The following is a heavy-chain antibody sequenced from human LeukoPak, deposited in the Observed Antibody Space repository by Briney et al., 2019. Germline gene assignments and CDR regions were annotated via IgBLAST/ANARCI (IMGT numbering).Heavy chain of an antibody. CDR3: ATLSAADSF. J-gene: IGHJ4*02. D-gene: IGHD6-13*01. Sequence: GGSLRLSCAASGLTFSDYYMSWIRQPPGKGLEWVSYISSSGDTIYYADSVKGRLTISRDNARNSLYLQMNGLRAEDTAMYFCATLSAADSFWGQGTLVTVSS. CDR2: ISSSGDTI. V-gene: IGHV3-11*01. CDR1: GLTFSDYY.